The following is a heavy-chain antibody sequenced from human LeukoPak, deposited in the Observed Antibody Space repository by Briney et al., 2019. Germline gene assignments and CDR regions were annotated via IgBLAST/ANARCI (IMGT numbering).Heavy chain of an antibody. CDR1: GGSISSYY. D-gene: IGHD4-23*01. J-gene: IGHJ6*03. CDR2: IYYSGST. V-gene: IGHV4-59*01. Sequence: SETLSLTCTVSGGSISSYYWSWIRHPPGKGLEWIGYIYYSGSTNYSPSLKSRVTISVDTSKNQFSLKLSSVSAADTAVYYCARTLNTGNSGIGYYYYYMDVWGKGTTVTVSS. CDR3: ARTLNTGNSGIGYYYYYMDV.